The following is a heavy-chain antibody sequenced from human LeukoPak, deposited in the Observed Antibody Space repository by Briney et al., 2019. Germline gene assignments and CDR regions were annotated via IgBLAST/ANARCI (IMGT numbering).Heavy chain of an antibody. CDR2: IYYSGST. J-gene: IGHJ5*02. V-gene: IGHV4-61*05. Sequence: SETLSLTCTVSGGSISSSSYYWGWIRQPPGKGLEWIGYIYYSGSTNYNPSLKSRVTISVDTSKNQFSLKLSSVTAADTAVYYCARRGLVCSSTSCYDWFDPWGQGTLVTVSS. D-gene: IGHD2-2*01. CDR1: GGSISSSSYY. CDR3: ARRGLVCSSTSCYDWFDP.